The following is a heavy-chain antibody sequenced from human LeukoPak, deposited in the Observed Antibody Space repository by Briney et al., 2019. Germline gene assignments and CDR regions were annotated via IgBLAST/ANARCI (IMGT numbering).Heavy chain of an antibody. CDR3: ARWLDR. CDR1: GFNFDNYW. D-gene: IGHD2-2*03. V-gene: IGHV3-7*01. Sequence: GGSLRLSCAASGFNFDNYWMSWVRQAPGKGLEWVSNISEDGRGKYYVDSVKGRFTISRDNAKKSLYLQMNSLRAEDSALYYCARWLDRWGQGTLVTVSS. J-gene: IGHJ4*02. CDR2: ISEDGRGK.